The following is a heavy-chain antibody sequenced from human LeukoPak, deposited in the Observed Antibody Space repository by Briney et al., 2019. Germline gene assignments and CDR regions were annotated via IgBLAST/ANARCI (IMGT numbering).Heavy chain of an antibody. Sequence: SETLSLTCTVSGGSISSSSYYWGWIRQPPGKGLEWIGSIYYSGSTYYNPSLKSRVTISVDMSKDQFSLKLSSVTAADTAVYYCARLSRNRYDILTGYPIFDYWGQGTLVTVSS. CDR1: GGSISSSSYY. D-gene: IGHD3-9*01. V-gene: IGHV4-39*01. J-gene: IGHJ4*02. CDR3: ARLSRNRYDILTGYPIFDY. CDR2: IYYSGST.